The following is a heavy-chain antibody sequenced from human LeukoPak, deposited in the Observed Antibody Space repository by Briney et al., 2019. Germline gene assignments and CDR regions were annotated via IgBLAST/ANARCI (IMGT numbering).Heavy chain of an antibody. CDR2: ISADNGNT. Sequence: ASVKVSCKTSGYTFIGYGITWVRQAPGQGLEWMGWISADNGNTNYTQKLQGRVTMTTDTSTSTAYMELRSLRSDDTAVYYCARGARTGTTRGLAEFWGQGTLVTVSS. D-gene: IGHD1-1*01. J-gene: IGHJ4*02. CDR1: GYTFIGYG. CDR3: ARGARTGTTRGLAEF. V-gene: IGHV1-18*01.